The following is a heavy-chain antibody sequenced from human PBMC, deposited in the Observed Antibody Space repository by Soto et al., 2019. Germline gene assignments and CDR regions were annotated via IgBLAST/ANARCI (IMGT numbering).Heavy chain of an antibody. J-gene: IGHJ4*02. Sequence: EVQLLESGGGLVQPGGSLRLSCAASGFTFSSYAMSWVRQAPGKGMEWVSAISGSGGSTYYADSVKGRFTISRDNSKNTLYLQMNSLRAEDTAVYYCAKHYDSSGYSYYFDYWGQGTLVTVSS. D-gene: IGHD3-22*01. CDR2: ISGSGGST. CDR1: GFTFSSYA. CDR3: AKHYDSSGYSYYFDY. V-gene: IGHV3-23*01.